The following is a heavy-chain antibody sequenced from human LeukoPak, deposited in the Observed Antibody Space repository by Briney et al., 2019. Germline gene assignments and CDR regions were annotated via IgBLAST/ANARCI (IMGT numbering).Heavy chain of an antibody. V-gene: IGHV4-39*07. CDR1: GFTFSSYS. CDR3: ARAIIVGATGDFDY. J-gene: IGHJ4*02. Sequence: GSLRLSCAASGFTFSSYSMYWIRQPPGKGLEWIGSIYYSGSTYYNPSLKSRVTISVDTSKNQFSLKLSSVTAADTAVYYCARAIIVGATGDFDYWGQGTLVTVSS. CDR2: IYYSGST. D-gene: IGHD1-26*01.